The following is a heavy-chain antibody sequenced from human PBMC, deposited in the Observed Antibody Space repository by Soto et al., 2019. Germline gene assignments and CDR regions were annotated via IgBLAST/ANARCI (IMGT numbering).Heavy chain of an antibody. J-gene: IGHJ4*02. D-gene: IGHD3-9*01. CDR2: ISSSSSYI. CDR3: ARGGKDYDILTGYHDPGHQGQNSIDY. CDR1: GFTFSSYS. Sequence: GSLRLSCAASGFTFSSYSMNWVRPAPGKGLEWVSSISSSSSYIYYADSVKGRFTISRDNAKNSLYLQMNSLRAEDTAVYYCARGGKDYDILTGYHDPGHQGQNSIDYWGQGTLVTVSS. V-gene: IGHV3-21*01.